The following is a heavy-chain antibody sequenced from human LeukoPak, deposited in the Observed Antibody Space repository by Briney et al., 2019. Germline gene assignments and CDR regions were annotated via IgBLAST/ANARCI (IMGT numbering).Heavy chain of an antibody. CDR1: GFTFSSYA. Sequence: PGGSLRLSCSAPGFTFSSYAMTSVPQAPGKGLEWVPGVRGRGGSTNYADSVKGRFTISRDNSNHPLYVQMNSLRAEDTAVYVCAKDARREGYSYDYWGQRTLVTVSS. V-gene: IGHV3-23*01. CDR3: AKDARREGYSYDY. CDR2: VRGRGGST. D-gene: IGHD5-24*01. J-gene: IGHJ4*02.